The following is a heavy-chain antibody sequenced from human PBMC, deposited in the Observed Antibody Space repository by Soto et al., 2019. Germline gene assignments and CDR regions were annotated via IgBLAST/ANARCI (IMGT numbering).Heavy chain of an antibody. J-gene: IGHJ6*02. D-gene: IGHD6-13*01. CDR3: ARDSREPGIVAADPHYYYYGMDV. V-gene: IGHV4-59*01. CDR1: GGSISSYY. Sequence: SETLSLTCTVSGGSISSYYWSWIRQPPGKGLEWIGYIYYSGSTNYNPSLKSRVTISVDTSKNQFSLKLSSVTAADTAVYYCARDSREPGIVAADPHYYYYGMDVWGQGTTVTVSS. CDR2: IYYSGST.